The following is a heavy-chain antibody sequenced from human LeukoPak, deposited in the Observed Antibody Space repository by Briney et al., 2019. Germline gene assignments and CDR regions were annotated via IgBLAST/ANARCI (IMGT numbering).Heavy chain of an antibody. CDR1: GFTFSSYE. Sequence: GGSLRLSCAASGFTFSSYEMNWVRQAPGKGLEWVSYISSSGSAIYYADSVKGRFTISRDNAKNSLYLQMNSLRAEDTAVYYCASRPSGSYRQHWGQGTLVTVSS. D-gene: IGHD1-26*01. CDR2: ISSSGSAI. V-gene: IGHV3-48*03. CDR3: ASRPSGSYRQH. J-gene: IGHJ1*01.